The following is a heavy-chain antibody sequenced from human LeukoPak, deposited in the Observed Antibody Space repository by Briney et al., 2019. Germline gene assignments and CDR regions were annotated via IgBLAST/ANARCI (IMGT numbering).Heavy chain of an antibody. CDR2: ISGSSTAT. CDR1: GLTFSSSN. V-gene: IGHV3-48*02. Sequence: GGSLRLSCAASGLTFSSSNMHWVREAPGKGLGWVSFISGSSTATQYADSVKGRFTISRDIGRKALYLQMNSLRDEDTAVYYCARGGGRSYSDAFDIWGQGTVVTVSS. D-gene: IGHD1-26*01. J-gene: IGHJ3*02. CDR3: ARGGGRSYSDAFDI.